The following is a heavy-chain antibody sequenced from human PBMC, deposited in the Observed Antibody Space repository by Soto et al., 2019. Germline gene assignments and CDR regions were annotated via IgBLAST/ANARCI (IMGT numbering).Heavy chain of an antibody. V-gene: IGHV3-30*03. Sequence: GGSLRLSCAASGFTFSSYGMHWVRQAPGKGLEWVAVISYDGSNKYYAASVKGRFTISRDNSKNTVYLQMNSLRAEDTAVYYVHSSSSDFDYWGQGTLVTVSS. CDR2: ISYDGSNK. D-gene: IGHD6-13*01. CDR1: GFTFSSYG. CDR3: HSSSSDFDY. J-gene: IGHJ4*02.